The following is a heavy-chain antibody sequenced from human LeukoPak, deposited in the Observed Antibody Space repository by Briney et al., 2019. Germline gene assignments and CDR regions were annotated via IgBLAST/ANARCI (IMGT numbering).Heavy chain of an antibody. CDR1: GFTFSSYG. Sequence: SGGSLRLSCAASGFTFSSYGMHWVRQAPGKGLEWVAFIRYDGSNKYYADSVKGRFTISRDNSKNTLYLQMNSLRAEDTAVYSCARSYYYDSSGRGYFDYWGQGTLVTVSS. D-gene: IGHD3-22*01. CDR3: ARSYYYDSSGRGYFDY. J-gene: IGHJ4*02. CDR2: IRYDGSNK. V-gene: IGHV3-30*02.